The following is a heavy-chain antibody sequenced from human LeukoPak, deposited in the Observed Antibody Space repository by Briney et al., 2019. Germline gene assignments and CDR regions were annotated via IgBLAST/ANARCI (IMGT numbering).Heavy chain of an antibody. CDR2: IYSSGHT. D-gene: IGHD2-2*02. Sequence: SETLSLTCTVSGGSIVGYYWSWIRQPPGKGLEWIAYIYSSGHTISNPSLQSRVTMSLDTSRNQFSLKLSSVTAADTAVYYCARHLGYCSSTSCYSRFDPWGQGTLVTVSS. CDR3: ARHLGYCSSTSCYSRFDP. CDR1: GGSIVGYY. V-gene: IGHV4-59*08. J-gene: IGHJ5*02.